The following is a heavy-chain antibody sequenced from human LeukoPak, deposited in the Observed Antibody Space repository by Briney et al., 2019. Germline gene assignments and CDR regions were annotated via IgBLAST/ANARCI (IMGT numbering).Heavy chain of an antibody. D-gene: IGHD3-22*01. J-gene: IGHJ3*02. CDR1: GFTVSSNY. V-gene: IGHV3-53*01. CDR3: ARGHYYYDSSGYLRDYDAFDI. Sequence: GGSLRLSCAASGFTVSSNYMSWVRQAPGKGLEWVSVIYSGGSTYYADSVKGRFTISRDNSKNTLYLQMNSLRAEDTGVYYCARGHYYYDSSGYLRDYDAFDIWGQGTMVTVSS. CDR2: IYSGGST.